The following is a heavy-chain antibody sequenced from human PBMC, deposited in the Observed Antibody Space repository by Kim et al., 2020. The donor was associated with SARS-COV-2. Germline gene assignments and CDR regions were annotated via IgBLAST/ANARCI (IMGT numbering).Heavy chain of an antibody. V-gene: IGHV1-69*13. D-gene: IGHD1-7*01. CDR2: IIPIFGTA. CDR1: GGTFSSYA. CDR3: ARETGTILGMDV. Sequence: SVKVSCKASGGTFSSYAISWVRQAPGQGLEWMGGIIPIFGTANYAQKFQGRVTITADESTSTAYMELSSLRSEDTAVYYCARETGTILGMDVWGQGTTVTVSS. J-gene: IGHJ6*02.